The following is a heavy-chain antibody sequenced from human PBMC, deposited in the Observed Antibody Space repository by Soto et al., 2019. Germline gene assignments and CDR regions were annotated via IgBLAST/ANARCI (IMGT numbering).Heavy chain of an antibody. J-gene: IGHJ6*02. V-gene: IGHV5-51*01. CDR1: GYNFAGYW. CDR2: IYPSDSDT. D-gene: IGHD1-26*01. CDR3: ARHVGYYGMDV. Sequence: GESLKISCKGSGYNFAGYWIAWVRQMPGKGLELMGIIYPSDSDTRYRPSFQGQVTISADKSISSAYLQWSSLRASDTAMYYCARHVGYYGMDVWGQGTTVTVSS.